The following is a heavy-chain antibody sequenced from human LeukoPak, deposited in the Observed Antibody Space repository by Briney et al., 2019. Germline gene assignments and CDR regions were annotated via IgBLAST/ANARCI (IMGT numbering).Heavy chain of an antibody. D-gene: IGHD3-10*01. Sequence: GGSLRLSCAASGFTFSSYAMSWVRQAPGKGLEWVSAISGSGGSTYYADSVKGRFTISRDNSKNTVYQQINSRRAEDTAVYYSAKDLWGPGSHDYWGQGTLVTVSP. CDR1: GFTFSSYA. V-gene: IGHV3-23*01. CDR3: AKDLWGPGSHDY. J-gene: IGHJ4*02. CDR2: ISGSGGST.